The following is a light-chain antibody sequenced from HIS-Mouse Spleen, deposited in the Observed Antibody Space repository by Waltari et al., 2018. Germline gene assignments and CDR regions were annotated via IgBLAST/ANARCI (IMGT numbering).Light chain of an antibody. V-gene: IGKV4-1*01. CDR3: QQYYSTPLT. CDR2: WAS. J-gene: IGKJ4*01. Sequence: DIVMTQSPDSLAVSLGERATINCKSSQSVLYSSSNKNYLAWYQQKPGQPPKLLIYWASTRESGVPDRFSGSGSWTDFTLTISSLQAEDVAVYYCQQYYSTPLTFGGGTKVEIK. CDR1: QSVLYSSSNKNY.